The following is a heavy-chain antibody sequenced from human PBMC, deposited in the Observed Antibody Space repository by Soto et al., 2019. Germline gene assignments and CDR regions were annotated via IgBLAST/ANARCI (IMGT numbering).Heavy chain of an antibody. Sequence: VQLVESGGGVVQPGRSLRLSCAASGFTFSSYGMHWVRQAPGKGLEWVAVISYDGSNKYYADSVKGRFTISRDNSKNTLYLQMNSLRAEDTAVYYCAKSKLELGNYYGMDVWGQGTTVTVSS. D-gene: IGHD1-7*01. CDR1: GFTFSSYG. CDR2: ISYDGSNK. J-gene: IGHJ6*02. V-gene: IGHV3-30*18. CDR3: AKSKLELGNYYGMDV.